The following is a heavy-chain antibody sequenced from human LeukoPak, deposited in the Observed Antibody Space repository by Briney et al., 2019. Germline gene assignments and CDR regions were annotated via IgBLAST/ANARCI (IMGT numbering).Heavy chain of an antibody. CDR1: GGSINSYY. J-gene: IGHJ4*02. CDR3: ARGSFDFDY. D-gene: IGHD6-19*01. CDR2: IYYSGST. Sequence: PSETLSLTCTVSGGSINSYYWSWIRQPPGKGLEWIGYIYYSGSTIYNPSLKSRVTISVDTSKDQFSLKLSSVTAADTAVYYCARGSFDFDYWGQGTLVTVSP. V-gene: IGHV4-59*01.